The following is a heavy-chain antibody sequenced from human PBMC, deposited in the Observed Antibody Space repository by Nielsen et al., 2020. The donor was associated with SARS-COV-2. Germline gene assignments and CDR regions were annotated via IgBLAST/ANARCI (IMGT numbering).Heavy chain of an antibody. CDR2: ISYDGSNK. CDR1: GFTFSSYA. Sequence: GESLKISCAASGFTFSSYAMHWVRQAPGKGLEWVAVISYDGSNKYYADSVKGRFTISRDNSKNTLYLQMNSLRAEDTAVYYCARVPLRFPFDSWGQGTLVTVSS. CDR3: ARVPLRFPFDS. V-gene: IGHV3-30*04. J-gene: IGHJ4*02.